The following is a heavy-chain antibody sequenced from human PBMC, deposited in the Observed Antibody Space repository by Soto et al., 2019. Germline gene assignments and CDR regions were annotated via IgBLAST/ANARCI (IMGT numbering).Heavy chain of an antibody. Sequence: LSLTCAVYGGSFSGYYWSWIRQPPGQGLEWIGEINHSGSTNYNPSLKSRVTISVDTSKNQFSLKLSSVTAADTAVYYCARGAPDDYYDSSGYYYFDYWGQGTLVTVSS. V-gene: IGHV4-34*01. D-gene: IGHD3-22*01. J-gene: IGHJ4*02. CDR1: GGSFSGYY. CDR3: ARGAPDDYYDSSGYYYFDY. CDR2: INHSGST.